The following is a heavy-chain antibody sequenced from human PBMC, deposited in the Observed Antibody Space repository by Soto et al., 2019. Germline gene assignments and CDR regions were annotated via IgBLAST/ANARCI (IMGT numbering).Heavy chain of an antibody. J-gene: IGHJ4*02. V-gene: IGHV1-18*01. Sequence: QVQLVQSGAEVKKPGASVKVSCKASGYTFTNYHISWVRQAPGQGLEWMGWISAYNGNTNYAQKRQRXXTXTTDTSTSTAYMELRSLRSDDTAVYYCARDSPPPREWGQGTLVTVSS. CDR2: ISAYNGNT. CDR3: ARDSPPPRE. CDR1: GYTFTNYH.